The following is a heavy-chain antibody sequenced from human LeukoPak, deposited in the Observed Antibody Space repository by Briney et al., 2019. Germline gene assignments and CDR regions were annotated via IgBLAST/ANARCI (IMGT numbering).Heavy chain of an antibody. D-gene: IGHD3-16*01. V-gene: IGHV3-21*01. CDR3: ASPGEPYYYYYMDV. CDR1: GFTFSSYS. J-gene: IGHJ6*03. CDR2: ISSSSSYI. Sequence: PGGSLRLSCAASGFTFSSYSMNWVRQDPGKGLEWVSSISSSSSYIYYADSVKGRFTISRDNAKNSLYLQMNSLRAEDTAVYYCASPGEPYYYYYMDVWGKGTTVTVSS.